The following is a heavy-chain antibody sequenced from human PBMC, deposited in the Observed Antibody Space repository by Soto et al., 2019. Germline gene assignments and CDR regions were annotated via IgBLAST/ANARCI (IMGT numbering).Heavy chain of an antibody. V-gene: IGHV3-33*01. D-gene: IGHD3-10*01. J-gene: IGHJ6*02. CDR2: IWYDGSNK. Sequence: QVQLVESGGGVVQPGRSLRLSCAASGFTFSSYGMHWVRQAPGKGLEWVAVIWYDGSNKYYADSVKGRFIISRDNSKNTLYLQMNSLRAEDTAVYYCARESWFGELYYYYYGMDVWGQGTTVTVSS. CDR1: GFTFSSYG. CDR3: ARESWFGELYYYYYGMDV.